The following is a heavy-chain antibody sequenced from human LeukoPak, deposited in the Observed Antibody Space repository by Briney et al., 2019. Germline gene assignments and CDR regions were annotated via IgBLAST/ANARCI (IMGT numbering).Heavy chain of an antibody. Sequence: PGGSLRLSCAASVFTFSSYAMSWVRQAPGKGLEWVSAISGSGGSTYYADSVKGRFTISRDNSKNTLYLQMNSLRAEDTAVYYCAKDVAFGAGTTLGFDYWGQGTLVTVSS. D-gene: IGHD1-1*01. CDR3: AKDVAFGAGTTLGFDY. CDR1: VFTFSSYA. J-gene: IGHJ4*02. V-gene: IGHV3-23*01. CDR2: ISGSGGST.